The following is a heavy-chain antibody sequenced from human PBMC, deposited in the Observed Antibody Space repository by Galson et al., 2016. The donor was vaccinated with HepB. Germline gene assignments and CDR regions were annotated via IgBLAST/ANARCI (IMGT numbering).Heavy chain of an antibody. CDR2: INPTAGTT. V-gene: IGHV1-46*01. J-gene: IGHJ4*02. D-gene: IGHD2/OR15-2a*01. Sequence: SVKVSCKASGYTFTSCYMHWVRQAPGQGLEWMGVINPTAGTTNYAQKFQGRVTMTRDTSTNTVYLEVSSLRSEDTAVYYCARGDMIYASYYFDYWGQGTLVTVSS. CDR1: GYTFTSCY. CDR3: ARGDMIYASYYFDY.